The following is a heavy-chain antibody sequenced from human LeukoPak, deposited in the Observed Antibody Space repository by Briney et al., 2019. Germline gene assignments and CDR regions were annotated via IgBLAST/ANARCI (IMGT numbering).Heavy chain of an antibody. Sequence: PSETLSLTCAVYGGSLSGYYWSWIRQPPGKGLEWIGEINHSGSTNYNPSLKSRVTISVDTSKNQFSLKLSSVTAADTAVYYCARGYSGYYDSSGQGGYFDYWGQGTLVTVSS. CDR2: INHSGST. D-gene: IGHD3-22*01. CDR3: ARGYSGYYDSSGQGGYFDY. V-gene: IGHV4-34*01. CDR1: GGSLSGYY. J-gene: IGHJ4*02.